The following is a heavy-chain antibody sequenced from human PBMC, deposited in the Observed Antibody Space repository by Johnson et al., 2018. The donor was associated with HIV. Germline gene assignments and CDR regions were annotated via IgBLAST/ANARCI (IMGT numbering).Heavy chain of an antibody. CDR1: GFTFSDYY. D-gene: IGHD4-17*01. CDR3: ARDGGNDYGDYVGGGALDI. V-gene: IGHV3-30*03. J-gene: IGHJ3*02. CDR2: ISYDGSNK. Sequence: QVQLVESGGGLVKPGGSLRLSCTASGFTFSDYYMSWIRQAPGKGLEWVAVISYDGSNKYYADSVKGRFTISRDNAKNSLYLQMYRLRAEDTAVYYCARDGGNDYGDYVGGGALDIWGQGTMVTVSS.